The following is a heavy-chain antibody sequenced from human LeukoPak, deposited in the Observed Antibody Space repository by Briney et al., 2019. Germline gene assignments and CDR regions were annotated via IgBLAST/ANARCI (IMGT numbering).Heavy chain of an antibody. D-gene: IGHD1-26*01. CDR3: ITDKPYRGLRTFDY. CDR1: GFIFSNAW. CDR2: MKSIVDGGTT. V-gene: IGHV3-15*01. Sequence: GGSLRLSCAGTGFIFSNAWMGRVRQAPGKGLEWAGRMKSIVDGGTTDYAATVKGRFTISRDDSKTTLYLQMHSLKTEDTAVYYCITDKPYRGLRTFDYWGQGTLVTVSS. J-gene: IGHJ4*02.